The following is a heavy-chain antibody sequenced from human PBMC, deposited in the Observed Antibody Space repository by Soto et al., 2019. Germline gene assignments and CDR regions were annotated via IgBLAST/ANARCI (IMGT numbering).Heavy chain of an antibody. V-gene: IGHV4-31*03. Sequence: LSLTCTVSGGSISSGGYYWTWIRQHPGKGLEWIGYNYYSGITYYNPSLKSRVTISLDTSKSQFSLKLSSVTAADTAVYYCAVDGARIGYWGPGTLVTVSS. CDR1: GGSISSGGYY. CDR3: AVDGARIGY. D-gene: IGHD2-15*01. CDR2: NYYSGIT. J-gene: IGHJ4*02.